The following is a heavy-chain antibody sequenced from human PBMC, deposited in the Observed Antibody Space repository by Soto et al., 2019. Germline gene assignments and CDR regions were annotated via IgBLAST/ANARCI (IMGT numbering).Heavy chain of an antibody. CDR2: IIPILDIP. V-gene: IGHV1-69*02. CDR3: ASHFTGVLVLGTSPPGGDNYGWDV. Sequence: QVQLVQSGAEVKKPGSSVKVSCKASGGTFSRYTFTWVRQAPGQGLEWMGRIIPILDIPNYAQNFQGRGNINEEKSRTTAYMELSSLRSDDTAVYYCASHFTGVLVLGTSPPGGDNYGWDVWGQGTTVTVSS. D-gene: IGHD2-8*02. CDR1: GGTFSRYT. J-gene: IGHJ6*02.